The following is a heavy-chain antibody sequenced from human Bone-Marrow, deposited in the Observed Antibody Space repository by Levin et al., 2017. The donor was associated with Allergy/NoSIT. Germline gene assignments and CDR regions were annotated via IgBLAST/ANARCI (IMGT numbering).Heavy chain of an antibody. D-gene: IGHD4-17*01. CDR3: ARNFGDSAFMPRYFAL. J-gene: IGHJ2*01. V-gene: IGHV3-53*01. CDR1: GFNVKNYY. CDR2: TYPGGTT. Sequence: GGSLRLSCAASGFNVKNYYMSWVRQAPGTGLEWVSYTYPGGTTNYADSVKGRFTISRDTSQNTLFLHMNSLGVHDTAMYYCARNFGDSAFMPRYFALWGRGTLLAV.